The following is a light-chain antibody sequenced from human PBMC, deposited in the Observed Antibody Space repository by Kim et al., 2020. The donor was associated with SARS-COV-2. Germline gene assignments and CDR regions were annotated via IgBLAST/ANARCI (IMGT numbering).Light chain of an antibody. V-gene: IGLV1-40*01. CDR3: QSYDSRLSGWD. CDR2: ADT. CDR1: SSNIGAGYD. J-gene: IGLJ2*01. Sequence: QSVLTQPPSESGAPGQRVTISCTGSSSNIGAGYDVHWYQQLPGRAPKLLIFADTRRPSGVPDRLSGSKSGTSASLAITGLQAEDEADYYCQSYDSRLSGWDFGGGPQLTVL.